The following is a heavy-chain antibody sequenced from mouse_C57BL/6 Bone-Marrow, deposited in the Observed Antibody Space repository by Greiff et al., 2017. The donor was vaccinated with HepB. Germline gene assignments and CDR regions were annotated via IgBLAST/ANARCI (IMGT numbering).Heavy chain of an antibody. CDR1: GFTFSDYG. V-gene: IGHV5-15*01. Sequence: EVHLVESGGGLVQPGGSLKLSCAASGFTFSDYGMAWVRQAPRKGPEWVAFISNLAYSIYYADTVTGRFTISRENAKNTLYLEMSSLRSEDTAMYYCARHGDGYAYYFDYWGQGTTLTVSS. CDR2: ISNLAYSI. J-gene: IGHJ2*01. D-gene: IGHD2-3*01. CDR3: ARHGDGYAYYFDY.